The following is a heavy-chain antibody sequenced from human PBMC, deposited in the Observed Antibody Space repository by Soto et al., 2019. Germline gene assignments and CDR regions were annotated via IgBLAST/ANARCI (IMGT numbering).Heavy chain of an antibody. D-gene: IGHD2-15*01. Sequence: QVQLVQSGAEVKKPGSSVKVSCKASGGTISNYAISWVRQAPGQGLEWMGGIMPMFGTVNYAQKFQGRVTIIADESTNTANMELSSLRSEDKAVYYCARDISEPGSHYFDYWGQGTLVTVSS. CDR2: IMPMFGTV. J-gene: IGHJ4*02. CDR1: GGTISNYA. V-gene: IGHV1-69*01. CDR3: ARDISEPGSHYFDY.